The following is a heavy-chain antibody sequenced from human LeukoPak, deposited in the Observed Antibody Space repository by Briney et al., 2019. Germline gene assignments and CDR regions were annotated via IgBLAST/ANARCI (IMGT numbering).Heavy chain of an antibody. J-gene: IGHJ4*02. CDR3: AREQVITGTTGLDY. D-gene: IGHD1-7*01. V-gene: IGHV4-30-4*08. CDR2: IYYSGST. CDR1: GGSISSGDYY. Sequence: PSETLSLTCNVSGGSISSGDYYWSWIRQPPGKGLEWIGYIYYSGSTYYNPSLKSRVTISVDTSKNQFSLKLSSVTAADTAVYYCAREQVITGTTGLDYWGQGTLVTVSS.